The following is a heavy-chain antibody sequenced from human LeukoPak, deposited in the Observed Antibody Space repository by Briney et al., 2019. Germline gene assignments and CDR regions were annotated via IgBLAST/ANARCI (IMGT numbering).Heavy chain of an antibody. D-gene: IGHD1-26*01. J-gene: IGHJ6*03. CDR1: EFSVGSNY. CDR2: IKQDGSEK. Sequence: PGGSLRLSCAASEFSVGSNYMTWVRQAPGKGLEWVANIKQDGSEKYYVDSVKGRFTISRDNAKNSLYLQMNSLRAEDTAVYYCARDRRISSGSYYAHYYYYMDVWGKGTTVTVSS. CDR3: ARDRRISSGSYYAHYYYYMDV. V-gene: IGHV3-7*01.